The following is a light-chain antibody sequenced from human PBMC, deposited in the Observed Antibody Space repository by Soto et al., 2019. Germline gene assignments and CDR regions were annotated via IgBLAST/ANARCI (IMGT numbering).Light chain of an antibody. V-gene: IGKV1-39*01. J-gene: IGKJ1*01. Sequence: DIQMTQSPSSLSASVGDRVTVTCRAAQRILSYLSWYQHKPGKTPRLLIHDAFSLQSGVPSRFSASGSVADFTLTISSLQPEDFATYYCLQSYSTPWTFGQGTKVDIK. CDR3: LQSYSTPWT. CDR1: QRILSY. CDR2: DAF.